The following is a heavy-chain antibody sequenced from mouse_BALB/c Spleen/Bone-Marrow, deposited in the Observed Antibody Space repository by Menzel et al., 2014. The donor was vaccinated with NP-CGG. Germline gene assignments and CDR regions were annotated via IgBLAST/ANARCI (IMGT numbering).Heavy chain of an antibody. CDR1: GYTFTSYD. D-gene: IGHD2-3*01. V-gene: IGHV1S56*01. Sequence: QVQLKESGPELVKPAALVKISCKASGYTFTSYDINWVKQRPGQGLEWIGWIYPGDGSTKYNEKFKGKATLTADKSSSTAYMQLISLTSENSAVYFCARGIYDGYYPYAMDYWGQGTSVTVSS. CDR3: ARGIYDGYYPYAMDY. J-gene: IGHJ4*01. CDR2: IYPGDGST.